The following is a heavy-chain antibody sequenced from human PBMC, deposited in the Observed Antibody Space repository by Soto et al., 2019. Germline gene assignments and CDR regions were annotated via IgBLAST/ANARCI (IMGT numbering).Heavy chain of an antibody. D-gene: IGHD4-17*01. Sequence: EVQLLESGGGLVQPGGSLRLSCAGSGFTFSSYAMSWVRQAPGKGLEWVSGISGSGGSTYYADSVKGRFTISRDNSKNTLYLQMNSLRAEDTAAYHCAKIDATTVTTTFDYWGQGTLVTVSS. V-gene: IGHV3-23*01. J-gene: IGHJ4*02. CDR2: ISGSGGST. CDR1: GFTFSSYA. CDR3: AKIDATTVTTTFDY.